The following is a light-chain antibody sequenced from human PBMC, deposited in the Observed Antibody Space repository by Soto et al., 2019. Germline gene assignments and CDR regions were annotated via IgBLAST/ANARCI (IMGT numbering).Light chain of an antibody. CDR1: HSVRTY. CDR2: GVS. J-gene: IGKJ4*01. Sequence: DIQMTQSPTSLSASVGDRVNLPCRASHSVRTYLNWYAQKSGGAPKLLIDGVSKLENGTPSRFIGSGLATDFTLTISSLEPEDFAVYYCPQRTNGPPRASFGGGTKVDIK. CDR3: PQRTNGPPRAS. V-gene: IGKV1-39*01.